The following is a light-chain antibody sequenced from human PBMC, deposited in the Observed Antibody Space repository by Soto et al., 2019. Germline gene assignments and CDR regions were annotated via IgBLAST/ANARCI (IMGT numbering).Light chain of an antibody. CDR1: SSDIGAFTF. CDR2: DVN. J-gene: IGLJ1*01. Sequence: QSALTQPASMSGSPGQSITISCTGTSSDIGAFTFVSWYQQHPGKVPKLMIFDVNRRPSGVSDRFSGSKSGNTASLTISGLQAEDEGDYYCSSYTSSSTHVFGSGTKLTVL. V-gene: IGLV2-14*03. CDR3: SSYTSSSTHV.